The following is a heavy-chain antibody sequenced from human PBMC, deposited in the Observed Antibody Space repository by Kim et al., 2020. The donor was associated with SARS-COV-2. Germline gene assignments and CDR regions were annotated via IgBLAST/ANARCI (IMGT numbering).Heavy chain of an antibody. J-gene: IGHJ6*03. Sequence: SETLSLTCTVSGGSISSSRYYWGWIRQPPGKGLEWIGSIYYTGATYYNPSLNSRVSISLDTSKNQFSLKLRSVTAADTAVFYCAGPLVTGYHYHMDVWG. V-gene: IGHV4-39*01. CDR2: IYYTGAT. D-gene: IGHD2-2*01. CDR1: GGSISSSRYY. CDR3: AGPLVTGYHYHMDV.